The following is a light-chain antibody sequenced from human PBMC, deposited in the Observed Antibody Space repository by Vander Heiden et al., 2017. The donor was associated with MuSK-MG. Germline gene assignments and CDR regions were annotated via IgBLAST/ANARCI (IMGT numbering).Light chain of an antibody. V-gene: IGKV1-9*01. Sequence: DIQLTQSPSFLSASVGDRVTITCRASQGISSYLAWYQQKPGKAPKLLIYAASTLQSGVPSRFSGSGSGTEFTLTISSLQPEDFATYYCQQLNSYPHTFGQGKLLEIK. CDR1: QGISSY. CDR3: QQLNSYPHT. J-gene: IGKJ5*01. CDR2: AAS.